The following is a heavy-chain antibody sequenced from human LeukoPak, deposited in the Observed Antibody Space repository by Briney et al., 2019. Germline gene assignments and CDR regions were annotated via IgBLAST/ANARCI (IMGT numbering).Heavy chain of an antibody. Sequence: GGSLRLSCAASGFTFSSYAMSWVRQAPGKGLEWVSAISGSGGTTYYADSVKGRFTISRDNSKNTLYLQMNSLRADDTAVYYCAKGNSIVVVQASFDYWGQGTLVTVSS. D-gene: IGHD2-2*01. J-gene: IGHJ4*02. V-gene: IGHV3-23*01. CDR1: GFTFSSYA. CDR3: AKGNSIVVVQASFDY. CDR2: ISGSGGTT.